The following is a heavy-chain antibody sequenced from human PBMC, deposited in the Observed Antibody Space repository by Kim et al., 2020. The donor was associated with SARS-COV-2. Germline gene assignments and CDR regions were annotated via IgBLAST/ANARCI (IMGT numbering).Heavy chain of an antibody. D-gene: IGHD6-13*01. CDR1: GFTFSSYA. V-gene: IGHV3-30*04. Sequence: GGSLRLSCAASGFTFSSYAMHWVRQAPGKGLEWVAVISYDGSNKYYADSVKGRFTISRDNSKNTLYLQMNSLRAEDTAVYYCARDNSSSWYGGPRYYYGMDVWGQGTTVTVSS. J-gene: IGHJ6*02. CDR2: ISYDGSNK. CDR3: ARDNSSSWYGGPRYYYGMDV.